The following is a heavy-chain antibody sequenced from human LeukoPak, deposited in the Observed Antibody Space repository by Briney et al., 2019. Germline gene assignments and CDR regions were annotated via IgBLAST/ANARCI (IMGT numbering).Heavy chain of an antibody. CDR2: ISSSGPTI. CDR3: ARESRWLQFLVDY. D-gene: IGHD5-24*01. Sequence: RSGGSLRLSCAASGFSFSSFSMNWVRQAPGKGLEWISYISSSGPTIYYADSVKGRFTISRDNAKNTLYLQMGSLRAEDMAVYYCARESRWLQFLVDYWGQGTQVTVSS. J-gene: IGHJ4*02. V-gene: IGHV3-48*01. CDR1: GFSFSSFS.